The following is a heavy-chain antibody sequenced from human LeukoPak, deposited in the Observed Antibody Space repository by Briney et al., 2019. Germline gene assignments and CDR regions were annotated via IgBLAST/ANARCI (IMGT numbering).Heavy chain of an antibody. CDR2: ISPNGDST. J-gene: IGHJ5*02. CDR3: AREVDGGFDP. D-gene: IGHD3-16*01. Sequence: GGSLRLSCAVSGFTFSFYTMHWVRQAPGKGLESVSAISPNGDSTYYVNSVKDRFTISRDNSKNTLYLQMGSLRVEDMAVYYCAREVDGGFDPWGQGALVTVSS. V-gene: IGHV3-64*01. CDR1: GFTFSFYT.